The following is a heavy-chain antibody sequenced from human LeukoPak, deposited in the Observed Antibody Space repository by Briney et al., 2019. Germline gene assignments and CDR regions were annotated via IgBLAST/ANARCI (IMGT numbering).Heavy chain of an antibody. J-gene: IGHJ4*02. CDR2: IYYSGST. CDR3: ARAAYYHDSSGYYLYYFDY. D-gene: IGHD3-22*01. Sequence: PSETLSLTCTVSGGSISSYYWSWIRQPPGKGLEWIGYIYYSGSTNYNPSLKSRVTISVDTSKNQFSLKLSSVTAADTAVYYCARAAYYHDSSGYYLYYFDYWGQGTLVTVSS. V-gene: IGHV4-59*01. CDR1: GGSISSYY.